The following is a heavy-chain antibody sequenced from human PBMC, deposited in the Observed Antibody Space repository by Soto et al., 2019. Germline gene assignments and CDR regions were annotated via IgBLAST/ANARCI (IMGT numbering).Heavy chain of an antibody. V-gene: IGHV3-23*01. CDR3: AKATGSSSVYNFAY. Sequence: GGSLRLSCAASGFTFSSYAMNWVRQAPGKGLEWVSAISGSGGGTNYADSVKGRFTISRDNSKNTVFLQMNSLRAEDTAVYYCAKATGSSSVYNFAYWGQGTLVTVYS. CDR1: GFTFSSYA. CDR2: ISGSGGGT. D-gene: IGHD6-6*01. J-gene: IGHJ4*02.